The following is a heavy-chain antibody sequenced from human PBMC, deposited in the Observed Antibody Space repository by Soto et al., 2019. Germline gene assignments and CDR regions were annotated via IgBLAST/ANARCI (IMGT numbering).Heavy chain of an antibody. CDR2: ISSAGDTI. V-gene: IGHV3-11*01. J-gene: IGHJ5*02. Sequence: QEQLVESGGDLVKPGGSLRLSCAASGFTFSDYYMNWVRQAPGKGLEWISYISSAGDTIYYADSVRGRFTISRDNSKNSLFLQMNSMRAEDTALYYCTGGVLGAWGQGTLVTVSS. D-gene: IGHD3-3*01. CDR3: TGGVLGA. CDR1: GFTFSDYY.